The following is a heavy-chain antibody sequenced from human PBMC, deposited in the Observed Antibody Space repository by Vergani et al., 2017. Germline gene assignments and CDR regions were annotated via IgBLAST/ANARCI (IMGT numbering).Heavy chain of an antibody. D-gene: IGHD3-3*01. CDR2: ISSSGSTI. CDR3: AREDFWSGYVDY. Sequence: VQLVESGGGVVQPGRSLRLSCAASGFTFSSYAMHWVRQAPGKGLEWVSYISSSGSTIYYADSVKGRFTISRDNAKNSLYLQMNSLRAEDTAVYYCAREDFWSGYVDYWGQGTLVTVSS. J-gene: IGHJ4*02. CDR1: GFTFSSYA. V-gene: IGHV3-48*04.